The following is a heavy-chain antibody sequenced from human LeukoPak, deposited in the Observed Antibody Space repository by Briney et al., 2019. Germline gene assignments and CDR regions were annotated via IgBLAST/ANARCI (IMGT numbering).Heavy chain of an antibody. Sequence: GGSLRLSCTTSGLTYSTSGFNWVRQAPGKGLEWVASIGPTGFDRYHADSIKGRFTISRDNANNFLYLQMDSLRAEDTAVYYCATETNGRHYDYWGQGTLLTVSS. CDR2: IGPTGFDR. J-gene: IGHJ4*02. V-gene: IGHV3-21*06. CDR3: ATETNGRHYDY. CDR1: GLTYSTSG. D-gene: IGHD1-14*01.